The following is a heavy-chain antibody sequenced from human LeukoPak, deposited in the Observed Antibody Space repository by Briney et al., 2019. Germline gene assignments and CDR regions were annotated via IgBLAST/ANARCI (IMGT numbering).Heavy chain of an antibody. Sequence: GASVKVSCKASGYTFTSYGISWVRQAPGQGLEWMGWISAYNGNTNYAQKLQGRVTMTRNTSISTAYMELSSLRSEDTAVYYCASGPRTITMVRGVIITNAPFDYWGQGTLVTVSS. CDR1: GYTFTSYG. CDR2: ISAYNGNT. D-gene: IGHD3-10*01. J-gene: IGHJ4*02. CDR3: ASGPRTITMVRGVIITNAPFDY. V-gene: IGHV1-18*01.